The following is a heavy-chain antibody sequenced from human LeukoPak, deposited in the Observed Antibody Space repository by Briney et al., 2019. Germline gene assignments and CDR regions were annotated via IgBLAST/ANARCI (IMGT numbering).Heavy chain of an antibody. J-gene: IGHJ4*02. V-gene: IGHV3-48*03. CDR1: RFTFSSYE. D-gene: IGHD6-19*01. Sequence: PGGSLRLSCAASRFTFSSYEMNWVRQAPGKGLEWVSYISSSGSTIYYADSVKGRFTISRDNAKNSLYLQMNSLRAEDTAVYYCARGSGNYFDYWGQGTLVTVSS. CDR2: ISSSGSTI. CDR3: ARGSGNYFDY.